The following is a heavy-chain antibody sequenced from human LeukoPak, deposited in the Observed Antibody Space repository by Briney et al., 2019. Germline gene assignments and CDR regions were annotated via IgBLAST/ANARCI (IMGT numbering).Heavy chain of an antibody. CDR1: GGTFSSYA. V-gene: IGHV1-69*01. CDR3: AGRWFRGRYYFDY. CDR2: IIPIFGTA. Sequence: SLKVSCKASGGTFSSYAISWVRQAPGQGLEWMGGIIPIFGTANYAQKFQGRVTITADESTSTAYMELSSLRSEDTAVYYCAGRWFRGRYYFDYWGQGTLATVSS. D-gene: IGHD2-15*01. J-gene: IGHJ4*02.